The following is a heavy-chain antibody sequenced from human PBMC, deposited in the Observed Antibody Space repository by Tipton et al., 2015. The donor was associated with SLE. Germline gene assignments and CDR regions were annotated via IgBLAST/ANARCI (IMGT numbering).Heavy chain of an antibody. D-gene: IGHD6-19*01. CDR1: GGSFSGYY. Sequence: TLSLTCAVYGGSFSGYYWSWIRQPPGKGLEWIGEINHSGSTNYNPSLKSRVTISVDTSKNQFSLKLSSVTAADTAVYYCAGRRIAVAGSDYYYYGMDVWGQGTTVTVSS. CDR2: INHSGST. J-gene: IGHJ6*02. CDR3: AGRRIAVAGSDYYYYGMDV. V-gene: IGHV4-34*01.